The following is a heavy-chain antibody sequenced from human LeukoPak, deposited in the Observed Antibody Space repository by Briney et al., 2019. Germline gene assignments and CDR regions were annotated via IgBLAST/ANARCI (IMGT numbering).Heavy chain of an antibody. D-gene: IGHD1-26*01. V-gene: IGHV4-34*01. J-gene: IGHJ4*02. CDR2: INHSGST. CDR1: GGSFSGYY. Sequence: TSETLSLTCAVYGGSFSGYYWSWIRQPPGKGLEWIGEINHSGSTNYNPSLRSRVTISVDTSKNQFSLKLSSVTAADTAMYYCARVKTGSYFDYWGQGTLVSVSS. CDR3: ARVKTGSYFDY.